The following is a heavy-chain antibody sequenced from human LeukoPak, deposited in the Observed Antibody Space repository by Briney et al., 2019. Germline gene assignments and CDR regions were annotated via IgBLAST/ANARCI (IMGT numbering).Heavy chain of an antibody. J-gene: IGHJ5*02. CDR2: IYYSGSN. CDR1: VGSISSNSYS. CDR3: ARGAWYGSGSYGFDP. Sequence: AETLSLTCTVSVGSISSNSYSWRWLRRPPGKGLEWIGSIYYSGSNYYNPSLKIRVTISGNTSKNQFSLKLTSATAADTAVYNCARGAWYGSGSYGFDPWGQGTLVIVSS. V-gene: IGHV4-39*01. D-gene: IGHD3-10*01.